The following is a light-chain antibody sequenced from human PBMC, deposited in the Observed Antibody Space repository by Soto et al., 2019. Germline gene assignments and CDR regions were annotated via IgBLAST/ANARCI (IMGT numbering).Light chain of an antibody. CDR2: SAS. Sequence: DIHLTQSPSSLSASVGDRVTITCRVSQGISSYLNWYRQXPGNVPXXLIYSASNLQSGVPSRFSGSGSGTDFTLTISSLEPEDFAVYYCQQRSNWPTFGQGTRLEIK. CDR3: QQRSNWPT. V-gene: IGKV1-27*01. J-gene: IGKJ5*01. CDR1: QGISSY.